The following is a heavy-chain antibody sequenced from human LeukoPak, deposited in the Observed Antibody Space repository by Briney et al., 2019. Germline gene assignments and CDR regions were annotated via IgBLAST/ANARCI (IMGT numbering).Heavy chain of an antibody. CDR2: ISGSGGST. CDR3: AKDPMGQPLGYFDY. V-gene: IGHV3-23*01. J-gene: IGHJ4*02. D-gene: IGHD2-8*01. CDR1: GFTFSSYA. Sequence: PGGSLRLSCAASGFTFSSYAMSWVRQAPGKGLEWVSAISGSGGSTYYADSVKGRFAISRDNSKNTLYLQMNSLRAEDTAVYYCAKDPMGQPLGYFDYWGQGTLVTVSS.